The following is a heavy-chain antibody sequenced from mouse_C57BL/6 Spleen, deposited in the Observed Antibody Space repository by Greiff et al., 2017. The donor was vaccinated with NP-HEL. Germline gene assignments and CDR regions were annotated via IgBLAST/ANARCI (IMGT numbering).Heavy chain of an antibody. CDR2: IDPETGGT. CDR3: TRAPPIDYGSSSFDY. CDR1: GYTFTDYE. V-gene: IGHV1-15*01. J-gene: IGHJ2*01. D-gene: IGHD1-1*01. Sequence: VQLQQSGAELVRPGASVTLSCKASGYTFTDYEMHWVKQTPVHGLEWIGAIDPETGGTAYNQKFKGKAILTADKSSSTAYMELRSLTSEDSAVYYCTRAPPIDYGSSSFDYWGQGTTLTVSS.